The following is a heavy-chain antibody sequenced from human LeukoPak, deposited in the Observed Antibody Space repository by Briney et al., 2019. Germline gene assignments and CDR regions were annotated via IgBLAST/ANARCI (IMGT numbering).Heavy chain of an antibody. Sequence: QAGGSLRLSCAASGFTFSSYSMNWVRQAPGKGLEWVSYISSSSSTIYYADSVKGRFTISRDNAKNSLYLQMNSLRAEDTAVYYCARDPPIVGATRDAFDIWGQGTMVTVSS. CDR3: ARDPPIVGATRDAFDI. V-gene: IGHV3-48*01. D-gene: IGHD1-26*01. CDR1: GFTFSSYS. CDR2: ISSSSSTI. J-gene: IGHJ3*02.